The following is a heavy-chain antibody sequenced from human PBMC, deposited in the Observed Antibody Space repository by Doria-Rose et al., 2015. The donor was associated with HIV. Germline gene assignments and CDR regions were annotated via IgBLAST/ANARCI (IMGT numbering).Heavy chain of an antibody. D-gene: IGHD6-13*01. Sequence: SGPVLVKPTETLTLTCTVSGVSLSSPGMGVSWIRQPPGKALGWLANIFSDDERSYKTSLQSRLTISRGTSKSQVVLTMTDMDPADTATYYCARIKSSRWYHKYYFDFWGQGTLVIVSA. J-gene: IGHJ4*02. CDR1: GVSLSSPGMG. V-gene: IGHV2-26*01. CDR2: IFSDDER. CDR3: ARIKSSRWYHKYYFDF.